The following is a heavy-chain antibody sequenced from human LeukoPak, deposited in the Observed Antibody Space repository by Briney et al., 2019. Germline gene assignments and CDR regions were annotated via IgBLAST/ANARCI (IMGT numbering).Heavy chain of an antibody. CDR2: MYSSGST. V-gene: IGHV4-39*07. Sequence: PSETLSLTCTVSGGSISSSSYYWGWIRQPPGKGLEWIGSMYSSGSTYYNPSLKSRVTISVDTSKNQFSLKLSSVTAADTAVYYCARGPPDCSSTSCYAFDAFDIWGQGTMVTVSS. CDR3: ARGPPDCSSTSCYAFDAFDI. CDR1: GGSISSSSYY. J-gene: IGHJ3*02. D-gene: IGHD2-2*01.